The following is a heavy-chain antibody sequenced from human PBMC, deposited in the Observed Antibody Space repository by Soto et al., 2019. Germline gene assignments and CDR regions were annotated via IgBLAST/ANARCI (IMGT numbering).Heavy chain of an antibody. CDR1: GYSFTSCW. CDR2: IDPSDSYT. Sequence: GESLKISCKGSGYSFTSCWISWVRQMPGKGLEWMGRIDPSDSYTNYSPSFQGHVTISADKSISTAYLQWSSLKASDTAMYYCARHVSYYYGMDVWGQGTTVTVSS. CDR3: ARHVSYYYGMDV. J-gene: IGHJ6*02. D-gene: IGHD2-8*01. V-gene: IGHV5-10-1*01.